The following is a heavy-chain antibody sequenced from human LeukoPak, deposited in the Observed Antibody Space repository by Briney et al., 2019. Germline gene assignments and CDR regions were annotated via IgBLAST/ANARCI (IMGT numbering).Heavy chain of an antibody. V-gene: IGHV4-4*02. Sequence: NPSETLSLTRTVSGGSISSSSGNCWTWVRQPPGKGLEWIGEIYHSGSTNYNPSLKSRVTMLLDKSKNQFSLKLSSVTAADTAVYYCARNGGNSDFDYWGQGTLVTVSS. D-gene: IGHD4-23*01. CDR2: IYHSGST. CDR1: GGSISSSSGNC. CDR3: ARNGGNSDFDY. J-gene: IGHJ4*02.